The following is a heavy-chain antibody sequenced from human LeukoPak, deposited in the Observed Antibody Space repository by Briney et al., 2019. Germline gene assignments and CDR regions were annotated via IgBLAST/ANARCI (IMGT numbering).Heavy chain of an antibody. V-gene: IGHV3-21*04. Sequence: GGSLRLSCAASGFTFSAYSMNWVRQAPGKGLEWASFISSGSGHIYYADSVKGRFTISRDNSKNTLYLQMNSLRAEDTAVYYCAKDPNLGGYYDSSTKDPFWGQGTLVTVSS. CDR3: AKDPNLGGYYDSSTKDPF. J-gene: IGHJ4*02. CDR1: GFTFSAYS. D-gene: IGHD3-22*01. CDR2: ISSGSGHI.